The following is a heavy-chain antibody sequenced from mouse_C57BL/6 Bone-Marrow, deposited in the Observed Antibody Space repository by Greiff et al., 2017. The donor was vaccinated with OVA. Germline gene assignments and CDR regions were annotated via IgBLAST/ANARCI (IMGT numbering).Heavy chain of an antibody. CDR2: ISNGGGST. CDR3: ARLELLRWYFDV. J-gene: IGHJ1*03. D-gene: IGHD1-1*01. V-gene: IGHV5-12*01. Sequence: VMLVESGGGLVQPGGSLKLSCAASGFTFSDYYMYWVRQTPEKRLEWVAYISNGGGSTYYPDTVKGRFTISRDNAKNTLYLQMSRLKSEDTAMDYCARLELLRWYFDVWGTGTTVTVSS. CDR1: GFTFSDYY.